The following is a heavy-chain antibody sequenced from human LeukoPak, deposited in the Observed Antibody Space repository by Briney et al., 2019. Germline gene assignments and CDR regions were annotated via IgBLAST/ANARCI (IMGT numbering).Heavy chain of an antibody. Sequence: ASVKVSCKASGYTFTSYGISWVRQAPGQGLEWMGWISAYNGNTNYAQKLQGRVTMTRNTSISTAYMELSSLRSEDTAVYYCARGGGYCSGGYPNCGHDYWGQGTLVTVSS. D-gene: IGHD2-15*01. CDR1: GYTFTSYG. V-gene: IGHV1-18*01. CDR3: ARGGGYCSGGYPNCGHDY. J-gene: IGHJ4*02. CDR2: ISAYNGNT.